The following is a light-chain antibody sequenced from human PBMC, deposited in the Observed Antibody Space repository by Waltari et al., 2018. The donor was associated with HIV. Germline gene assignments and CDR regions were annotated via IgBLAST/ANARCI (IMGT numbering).Light chain of an antibody. J-gene: IGLJ3*02. Sequence: QSVLTQPPSASGTPGQRVTISCSGSSSNIGSNTVSLYQQLPRTPPRLLIQRHDQRPSGVSDRFSGSKSVTSASLAISGLRYDDEAEYFCATWDDSLSAWLFGGGTKVTVL. CDR2: RHD. CDR3: ATWDDSLSAWL. V-gene: IGLV1-47*01. CDR1: SSNIGSNT.